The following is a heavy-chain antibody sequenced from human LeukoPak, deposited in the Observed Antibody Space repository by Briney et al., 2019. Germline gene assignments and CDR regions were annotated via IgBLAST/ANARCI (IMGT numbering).Heavy chain of an antibody. Sequence: PSETLSLTCAVYGGSFSGYYWSWIRQPPGKGLEWIGEINHSGSTNYNPSLKSRVTISVDTSKNQFSLKLSSVTAADTAVHYCARGKFRIAVAGPFDYWGQGTLVTVSS. CDR3: ARGKFRIAVAGPFDY. CDR2: INHSGST. V-gene: IGHV4-34*01. J-gene: IGHJ4*02. CDR1: GGSFSGYY. D-gene: IGHD6-19*01.